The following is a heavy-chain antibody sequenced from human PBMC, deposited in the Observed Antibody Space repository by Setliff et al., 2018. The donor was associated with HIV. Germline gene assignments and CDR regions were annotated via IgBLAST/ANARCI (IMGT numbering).Heavy chain of an antibody. CDR3: ASTSMGMTRKPIWYYHMDV. CDR2: VYSTGST. V-gene: IGHV4-59*11. Sequence: SETLSLTCTVSGGSIENLYWSWIRQPSGRGLEWIGYVYSTGSTKYNPSLKSRATMSDDTSKNQISLTLTSVSAADTAVYYCASTSMGMTRKPIWYYHMDVWGHGITVNVSS. CDR1: GGSIENLY. D-gene: IGHD7-27*01. J-gene: IGHJ6*03.